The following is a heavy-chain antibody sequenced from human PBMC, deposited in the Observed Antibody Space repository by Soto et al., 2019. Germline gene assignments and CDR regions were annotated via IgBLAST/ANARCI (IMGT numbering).Heavy chain of an antibody. J-gene: IGHJ4*02. V-gene: IGHV4-30-4*08. Sequence: SETLSLTCSVSGGSVSSGRYYWSWIRQPPGKGLEWIGYIYYSGSTYYNPSLKSRVTISVDTSKNQFSLKLSSVTAADTAVYYCARGDEGGYCSSTSCFQIDYWGQGTLVTVSS. CDR3: ARGDEGGYCSSTSCFQIDY. CDR1: GGSVSSGRYY. CDR2: IYYSGST. D-gene: IGHD2-2*01.